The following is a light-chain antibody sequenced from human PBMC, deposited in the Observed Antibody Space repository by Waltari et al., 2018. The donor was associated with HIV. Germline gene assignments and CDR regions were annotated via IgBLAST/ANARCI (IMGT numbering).Light chain of an antibody. CDR3: ATWDASLSGPV. CDR1: TPNIGRYT. V-gene: IGLV1-44*01. J-gene: IGLJ2*01. CDR2: ANH. Sequence: QSELTQPPSASVTPGQRVTISCSGSTPNIGRYTVNWYQQLPGTAPKLLIYANHQRPSGVPDRFSGSQSDTSASLAIGGLQSEDEADYYCATWDASLSGPVFGGGTKLTVL.